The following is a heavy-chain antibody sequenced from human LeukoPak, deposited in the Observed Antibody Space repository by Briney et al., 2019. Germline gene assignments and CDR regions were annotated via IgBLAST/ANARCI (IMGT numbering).Heavy chain of an antibody. D-gene: IGHD3-10*01. CDR1: GYTFTSYD. CDR3: AVWFGELGYFDY. CDR2: IIPIFGTA. V-gene: IGHV1-69*13. J-gene: IGHJ4*02. Sequence: GASVKVSCKASGYTFTSYDINWVRQAPGQGLEWMGGIIPIFGTANYAQKFQGRVTITADESTSTAYMELSSLRSEDTAVYYCAVWFGELGYFDYWGQGTLVTVSS.